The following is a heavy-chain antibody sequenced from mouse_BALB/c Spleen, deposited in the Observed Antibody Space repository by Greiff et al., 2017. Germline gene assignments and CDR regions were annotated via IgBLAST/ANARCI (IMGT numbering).Heavy chain of an antibody. CDR3: ARELRRDAMDY. CDR1: GFTFSSFG. V-gene: IGHV5-17*02. Sequence: EVHLVESGGGLVQPGGSRKLSCAASGFTFSSFGMHWVRQAPEKGLEWVAYISSGSSTIYYADTVKGRFTISRDNPKNTLFLQMTSLRSEDTAMYYCARELRRDAMDYWGQGTSVTVSS. D-gene: IGHD1-1*01. CDR2: ISSGSSTI. J-gene: IGHJ4*01.